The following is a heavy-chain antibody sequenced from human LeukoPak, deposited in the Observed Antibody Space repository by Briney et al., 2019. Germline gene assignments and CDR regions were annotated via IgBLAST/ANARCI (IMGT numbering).Heavy chain of an antibody. V-gene: IGHV3-30*02. D-gene: IGHD2-2*01. Sequence: HPGGSLRLSCAASGFSFSNYGMHWVRQAPGKGLEWVAFIRYDGSNTYYADSVKGRFTISRDNSMNTLYLQMNSLRAEDTAVYYCAKVIIGSCSSTSCFDYWGQGTLVTVSS. CDR2: IRYDGSNT. J-gene: IGHJ4*02. CDR1: GFSFSNYG. CDR3: AKVIIGSCSSTSCFDY.